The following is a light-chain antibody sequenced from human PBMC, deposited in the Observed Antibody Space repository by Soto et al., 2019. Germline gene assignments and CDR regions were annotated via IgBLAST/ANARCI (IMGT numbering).Light chain of an antibody. CDR1: SGDIGSYNR. V-gene: IGLV2-14*01. CDR3: SSYTNINTRACV. CDR2: EVT. J-gene: IGLJ1*01. Sequence: QSALTQPASMSGSPGQSITISCTGTSGDIGSYNRVSWYQQHPGKAPKLIIYEVTDRPSGVSNRFSGSKSGNTASLTISGLQAEDEAEYYCSSYTNINTRACVFGPGTKLTVL.